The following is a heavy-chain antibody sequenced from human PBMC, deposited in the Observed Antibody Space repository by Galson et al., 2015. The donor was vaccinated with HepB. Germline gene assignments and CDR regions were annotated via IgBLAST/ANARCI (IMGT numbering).Heavy chain of an antibody. CDR1: GFTFSSYA. J-gene: IGHJ5*02. CDR3: ARGGLGVLSSLRFDP. Sequence: SLRLSCAASGFTFSSYAMHWVRQAPGKGLEYVSAISSTGGSTYYANSVRGRFTISRDNSKNTLYLQMGSLRAEDMTVYYCARGGLGVLSSLRFDPWGQGTLVAVSS. V-gene: IGHV3-64*01. CDR2: ISSTGGST. D-gene: IGHD2/OR15-2a*01.